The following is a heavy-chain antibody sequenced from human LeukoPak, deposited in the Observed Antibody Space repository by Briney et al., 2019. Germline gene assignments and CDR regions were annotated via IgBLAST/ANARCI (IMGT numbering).Heavy chain of an antibody. CDR2: IYSGGST. CDR1: GFTVSSNY. Sequence: GGSLRLSCAASGFTVSSNYMSWVRQAPGKGLEWVSVIYSGGSTYYADSVKGRFTISRDNSKNTLYLQMNSLRAEDTAVYYCAKAGEDSSGYYYHFDYWGQGTLVTVSS. CDR3: AKAGEDSSGYYYHFDY. D-gene: IGHD3-22*01. J-gene: IGHJ4*02. V-gene: IGHV3-66*02.